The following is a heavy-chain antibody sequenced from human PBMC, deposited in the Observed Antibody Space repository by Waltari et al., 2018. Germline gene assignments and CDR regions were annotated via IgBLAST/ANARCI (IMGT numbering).Heavy chain of an antibody. CDR1: GGSFSGYY. J-gene: IGHJ5*02. CDR2: INHIGST. CDR3: ARGGGATDYSNGHWFDP. V-gene: IGHV4-34*01. D-gene: IGHD4-4*01. Sequence: QVQLQQWGAGMLKPSETLSLTCAVYGGSFSGYYLSWIRQPPGKGLEWSGEINHIGSTNSNPSRKSRVTISVDTYKTQFSLTLSSVTAADTAVYYCARGGGATDYSNGHWFDPWGQGTLVTVAS.